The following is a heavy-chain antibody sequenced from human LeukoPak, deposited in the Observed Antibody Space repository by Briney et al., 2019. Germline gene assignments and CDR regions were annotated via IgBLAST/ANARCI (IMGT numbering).Heavy chain of an antibody. CDR1: GFTFTSYS. CDR3: ARLITARLKGSYYFDY. J-gene: IGHJ4*02. D-gene: IGHD6-6*01. Sequence: GGSLRLSCTASGFTFTSYSINWVRQAPGKGLEWVSSIDTISSDIYYADSVRGRFTISRDNAKRPVYLQMNSLRAEDTAVYYCARLITARLKGSYYFDYWGLGTLVTVSS. V-gene: IGHV3-21*01. CDR2: IDTISSDI.